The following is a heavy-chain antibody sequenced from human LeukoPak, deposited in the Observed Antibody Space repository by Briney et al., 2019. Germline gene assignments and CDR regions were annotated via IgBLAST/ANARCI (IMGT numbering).Heavy chain of an antibody. J-gene: IGHJ4*02. CDR3: ARDNGRLGYYDSSGYIDY. CDR1: GFTFSSYG. Sequence: GGSLRLSCAASGFTFSSYGMHWVRQAPGKGLEWVAVISYDGSNKYYADSVKGRFTISRDNSKNTLYLQMNSLRAEDTAVYYCARDNGRLGYYDSSGYIDYWGQGTLVTVSS. CDR2: ISYDGSNK. D-gene: IGHD3-22*01. V-gene: IGHV3-30*03.